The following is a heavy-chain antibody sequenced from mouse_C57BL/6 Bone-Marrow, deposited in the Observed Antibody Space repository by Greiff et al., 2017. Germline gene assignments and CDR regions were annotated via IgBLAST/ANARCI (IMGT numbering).Heavy chain of an antibody. V-gene: IGHV1-18*01. J-gene: IGHJ1*03. D-gene: IGHD1-1*01. CDR3: SRPPSFYVSSPDWYCDV. Sequence: VQLQQSGPELVKPGASVKIPCKASGYTFTDYNMDWVKQSHGKSLEWIGDINPNNGGTIYNQKFKGKATLTVDKSSSTAYMELRSLTSEDTAVYYCSRPPSFYVSSPDWYCDVGGTGTTVTVSS. CDR1: GYTFTDYN. CDR2: INPNNGGT.